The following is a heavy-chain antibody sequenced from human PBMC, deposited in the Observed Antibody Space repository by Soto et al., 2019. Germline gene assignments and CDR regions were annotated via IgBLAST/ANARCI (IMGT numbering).Heavy chain of an antibody. CDR3: ARRGGRGLDF. D-gene: IGHD6-25*01. CDR2: IIPILDTT. J-gene: IGHJ6*02. CDR1: GGTFSDSS. V-gene: IGHV1-69*01. Sequence: QVRLVQSGPEVRRPGSSVTVSCQDSGGTFSDSSVNWVRQAPGQGLEWMGEIIPILDTTTYAPRFQGRLTFTADASTPPAFLVLNSRTPDDTAGYYGARRGGRGLDFGGQGTTVTVSS.